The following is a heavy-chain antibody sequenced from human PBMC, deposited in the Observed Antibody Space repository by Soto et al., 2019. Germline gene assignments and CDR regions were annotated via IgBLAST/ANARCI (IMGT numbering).Heavy chain of an antibody. CDR2: VYYTGST. Sequence: PSETLSLTCTVSGGSISNFYWSWIRQPPGKGLEWIGYVYYTGSTSYNPSLKRRVTFSADSSRGQFSLRLNSVTAADTAVYYCARADPPLGSRGYYYYGMDVWGQGTTVTVSS. V-gene: IGHV4-59*08. CDR1: GGSISNFY. CDR3: ARADPPLGSRGYYYYGMDV. J-gene: IGHJ6*02. D-gene: IGHD2-15*01.